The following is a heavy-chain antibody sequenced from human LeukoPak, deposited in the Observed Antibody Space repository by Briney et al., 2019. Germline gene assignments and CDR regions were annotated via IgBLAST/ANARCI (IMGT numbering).Heavy chain of an antibody. V-gene: IGHV3-21*01. CDR1: GFTFSSYS. Sequence: KPGGSLRLSCAASGFTFSSYSMNWVRQAPGKSLEWVSSISSSSSYIYYADSVKGRFTISRDNAKNSLYLQMNSLRAEDTAVYYCARGPTHYYYYGMDVWGQGTTVTVSS. CDR2: ISSSSSYI. CDR3: ARGPTHYYYYGMDV. J-gene: IGHJ6*02.